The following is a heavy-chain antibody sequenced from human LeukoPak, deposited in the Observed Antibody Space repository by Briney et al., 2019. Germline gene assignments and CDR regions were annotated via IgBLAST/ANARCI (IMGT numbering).Heavy chain of an antibody. Sequence: GGSLRLSCATSGFTFSNAWMNRVRQAPGKGLEWVGCIRSNSDGGTIDYAAPVKGRFTLSRDDSKTTLYLQMNSLQTEDTAVYYCATDFYDSTWGQGTLVTVSS. V-gene: IGHV3-15*07. D-gene: IGHD3-22*01. CDR2: IRSNSDGGTI. J-gene: IGHJ5*02. CDR1: GFTFSNAW. CDR3: ATDFYDST.